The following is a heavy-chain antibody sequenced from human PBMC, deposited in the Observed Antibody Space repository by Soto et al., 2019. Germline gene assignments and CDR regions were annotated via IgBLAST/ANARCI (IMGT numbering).Heavy chain of an antibody. CDR3: ARGPAAYCSGGSCYGRNYYYYYGMDV. J-gene: IGHJ6*02. CDR1: GGSISSGGYY. Sequence: SETLSLTCTVSGGSISSGGYYWSWIRQHPGEGLEWIGYIYYSGSTYYNPSLKSRVTISVDTSKNQFSLKLSSVTAADTAVYYCARGPAAYCSGGSCYGRNYYYYYGMDVWGQGTTVTVSS. V-gene: IGHV4-31*03. CDR2: IYYSGST. D-gene: IGHD2-15*01.